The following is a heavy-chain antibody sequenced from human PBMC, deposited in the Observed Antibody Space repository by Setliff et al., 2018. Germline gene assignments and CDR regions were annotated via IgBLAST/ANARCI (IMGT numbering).Heavy chain of an antibody. V-gene: IGHV1-18*01. Sequence: GASVKVSCKASGYTFTSYGISWVRQAPGQGLEWMGWISAYNGNTNYAQKLQGRVTITRDTSASTAYMELSSLTSENTAIYYCARGGYSRGPPVYYFDYWGQGTLVTVSS. D-gene: IGHD5-12*01. CDR1: GYTFTSYG. J-gene: IGHJ4*02. CDR2: ISAYNGNT. CDR3: ARGGYSRGPPVYYFDY.